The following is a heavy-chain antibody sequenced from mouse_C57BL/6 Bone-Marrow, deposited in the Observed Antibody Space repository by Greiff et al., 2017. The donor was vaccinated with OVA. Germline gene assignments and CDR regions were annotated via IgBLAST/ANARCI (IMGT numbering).Heavy chain of an antibody. J-gene: IGHJ3*01. Sequence: QVTLKESGPGILQPSQTLSLTCSFSGFSLSTFGMGVGWIRQPSGKGLEWLAHIWWDDDTYYNPALKSRLTISKDTSKNQVFLKIANVDTADTATYNSARIAEGNYEGFAYWGQGTLVTVSA. D-gene: IGHD2-1*01. CDR2: IWWDDDT. V-gene: IGHV8-8*01. CDR3: ARIAEGNYEGFAY. CDR1: GFSLSTFGMG.